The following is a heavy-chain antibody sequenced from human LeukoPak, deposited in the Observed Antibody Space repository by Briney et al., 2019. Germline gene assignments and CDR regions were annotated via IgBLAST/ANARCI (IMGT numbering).Heavy chain of an antibody. CDR3: ARDRVRYWGYEVY. J-gene: IGHJ4*02. CDR2: IIPILGIA. CDR1: GGTFSSYA. D-gene: IGHD5-12*01. Sequence: SVKVSCKASGGTFSSYAISWVRQAPGQGLEWMGRIIPILGIANYSQKFQGRITITSNKSTNTAYMELSSLRSDDKAVYYCARDRVRYWGYEVYWGQGTLVTVSS. V-gene: IGHV1-69*04.